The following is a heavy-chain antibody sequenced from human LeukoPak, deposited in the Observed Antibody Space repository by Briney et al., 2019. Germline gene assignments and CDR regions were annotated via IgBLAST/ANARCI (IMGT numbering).Heavy chain of an antibody. J-gene: IGHJ4*02. D-gene: IGHD6-13*01. CDR3: AREAYSSSWYTEYYFDY. CDR1: GGSISSYY. CDR2: IYTSGTT. Sequence: SETLSLTCTVSGGSISSYYWSWIRQPAGKGLEWIGRIYTSGTTNYNPSLKSRVTMSVDTSKNQFSLKLSSVTAADTAVYYCAREAYSSSWYTEYYFDYWGQGTLVTVSS. V-gene: IGHV4-4*07.